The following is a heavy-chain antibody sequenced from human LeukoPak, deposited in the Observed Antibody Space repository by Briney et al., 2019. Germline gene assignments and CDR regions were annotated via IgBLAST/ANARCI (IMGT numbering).Heavy chain of an antibody. CDR2: INPKNGGT. CDR1: GYTFTGYS. Sequence: ASVKVSCKASGYTFTGYSMHWVRQAPGQGLEWMGWINPKNGGTNYAQKFQGRVTMTGDTSISAAYMVLSRLRSDDTAVYYCVRDHYVSGNYVLDDYWGQGTLVTVSS. D-gene: IGHD3-16*01. CDR3: VRDHYVSGNYVLDDY. V-gene: IGHV1-2*02. J-gene: IGHJ4*02.